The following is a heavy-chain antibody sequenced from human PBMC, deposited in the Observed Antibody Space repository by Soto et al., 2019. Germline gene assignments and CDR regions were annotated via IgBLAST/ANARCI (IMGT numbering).Heavy chain of an antibody. J-gene: IGHJ5*01. CDR2: IFYSGST. CDR1: GGSISSYY. CDR3: ASMIGDPVLSFDS. D-gene: IGHD3-10*02. V-gene: IGHV4-59*01. Sequence: QVQLQESGPGLVKPSETLSLTCTVSGGSISSYYWRWIRQPPGKGLEWIGFIFYSGSTSYNPSLKTRVTISIDTSEYQFSLELNSVTAADTAVYYCASMIGDPVLSFDSWGQGTLVAVSS.